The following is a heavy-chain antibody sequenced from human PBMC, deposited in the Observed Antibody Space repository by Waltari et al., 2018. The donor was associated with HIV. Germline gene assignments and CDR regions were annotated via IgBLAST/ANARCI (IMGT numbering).Heavy chain of an antibody. CDR2: IGGGGDRS. D-gene: IGHD3-3*01. CDR3: VKGGGYYDSTGNVPFDY. Sequence: VQLLESGGGLVQSGGSMTLSCAASGFGFRRYALIWVRQGPGKGLEWVSAIGGGGDRSYYVDSVKGRFTISRDNSKNTLSLQMNGLRAEDTAVYYCVKGGGYYDSTGNVPFDYWGQGSLVTVSS. CDR1: GFGFRRYA. J-gene: IGHJ4*02. V-gene: IGHV3-23*01.